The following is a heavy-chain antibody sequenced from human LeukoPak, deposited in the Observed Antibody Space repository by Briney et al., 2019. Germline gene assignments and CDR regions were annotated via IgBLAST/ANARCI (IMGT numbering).Heavy chain of an antibody. D-gene: IGHD3-22*01. CDR2: IRPDGSHI. CDR1: GFSFSTFV. Sequence: PGGSLRLSCAASGFSFSTFVMHWVRQAPGKGLEWVAVIRPDGSHISYVDPVKGRFTISRDNSKNTLYLQMNSLRAEDTAVYYCARAYYYDSSGYTSWGQGTLVTVSS. V-gene: IGHV3-33*01. CDR3: ARAYYYDSSGYTS. J-gene: IGHJ5*02.